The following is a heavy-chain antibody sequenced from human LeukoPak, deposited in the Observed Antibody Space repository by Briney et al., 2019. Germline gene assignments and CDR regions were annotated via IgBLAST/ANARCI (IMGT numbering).Heavy chain of an antibody. V-gene: IGHV3-30*02. CDR1: GFTFSSYG. CDR3: AKDRWELLRYYYYYMDV. D-gene: IGHD1-26*01. J-gene: IGHJ6*03. CDR2: IRYDGSNK. Sequence: GGSLRLSCAAPGFTFSSYGMHWVRQAPGKGLEWVAFIRYDGSNKYYADSVKGRFTISRDNSKNTLYLQMNSLRAEDTAVYYCAKDRWELLRYYYYYMDVWGKGTTVTVSS.